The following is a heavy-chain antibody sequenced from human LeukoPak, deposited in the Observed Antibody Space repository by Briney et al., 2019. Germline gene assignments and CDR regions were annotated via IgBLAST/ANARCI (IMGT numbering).Heavy chain of an antibody. CDR3: VKNSGIWSF. J-gene: IGHJ4*02. CDR1: GFTFDTTD. CDR2: ISGTGDRT. D-gene: IGHD1-26*01. V-gene: IGHV3-23*01. Sequence: GGSLRLFCAASGFTFDTTDMIWVRQAPGKGPEWLSCISGTGDRTYYADSVRGRFTISRDNSKNMLYLQMTSLRVEDTATYYCVKNSGIWSFWGRGTLAAVSS.